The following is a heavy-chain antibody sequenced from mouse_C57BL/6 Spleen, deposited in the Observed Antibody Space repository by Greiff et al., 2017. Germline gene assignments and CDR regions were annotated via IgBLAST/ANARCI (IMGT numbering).Heavy chain of an antibody. CDR3: TRRDWFAY. J-gene: IGHJ3*01. Sequence: QVQLQQPGAELVRPGSSVKLSCKASGYTFTSYWMDWVQQRPGQGLEWIGNIYPSDSETHYNQKFKDKAKLTLDKSSSTAYMQLSSLTSEDSAVYYCTRRDWFAYWGQGTLVTVSA. CDR2: IYPSDSET. V-gene: IGHV1-61*01. CDR1: GYTFTSYW.